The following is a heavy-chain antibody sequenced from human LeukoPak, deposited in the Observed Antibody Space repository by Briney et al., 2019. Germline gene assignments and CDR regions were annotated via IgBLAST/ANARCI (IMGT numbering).Heavy chain of an antibody. J-gene: IGHJ4*02. CDR2: ISSSGSTI. V-gene: IGHV3-48*03. CDR1: GFTFRSYE. D-gene: IGHD2-15*01. Sequence: PGGSLRLSCAASGFTFRSYEMNWVRQAPGKGLEWVSYISSSGSTIYYADSVRGRFTISRDNAKNSLYLQMNSLRAEDTAVYYCARTLVVVTATSSYWGQGTLVTVSS. CDR3: ARTLVVVTATSSY.